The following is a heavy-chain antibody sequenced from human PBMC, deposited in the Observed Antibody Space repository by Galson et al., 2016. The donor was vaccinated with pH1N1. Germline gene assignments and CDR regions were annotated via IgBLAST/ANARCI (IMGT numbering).Heavy chain of an antibody. Sequence: SLRLSCAASGFTFTDFWMTWVRQPPGRGLEWVANIKQDGSDQNYVDSVKGRFTITRDNAKHSLYLQMDSLGAEDTAVYYCIREYWSLYHWGQGTLVTVST. CDR2: IKQDGSDQ. J-gene: IGHJ5*02. CDR3: IREYWSLYH. CDR1: GFTFTDFW. V-gene: IGHV3-7*01. D-gene: IGHD2-8*02.